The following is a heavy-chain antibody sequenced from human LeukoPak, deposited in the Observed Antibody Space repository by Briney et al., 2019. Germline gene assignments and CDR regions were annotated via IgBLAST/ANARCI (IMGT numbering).Heavy chain of an antibody. CDR1: GFTFNSYS. V-gene: IGHV3-48*04. J-gene: IGHJ4*02. Sequence: GGSLRLSCAASGFTFNSYSMNWVRQAPGKGLERVSYISSNSSTIYFADSVKGRFNISRDNGKNSLYLQMDNLRVEDTAVYYCTRAPKLGGYFPVDYWGQGTLVTVSP. CDR3: TRAPKLGGYFPVDY. D-gene: IGHD3-22*01. CDR2: ISSNSSTI.